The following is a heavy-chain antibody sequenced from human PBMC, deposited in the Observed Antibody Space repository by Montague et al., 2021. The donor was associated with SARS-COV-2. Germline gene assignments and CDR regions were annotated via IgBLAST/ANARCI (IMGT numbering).Heavy chain of an antibody. V-gene: IGHV3-48*02. J-gene: IGHJ6*02. Sequence: SLRLSFAASGFTFSNNAMHWVRQAPGKGLEWVSFITGSSGTIYYADSVKGRFTISRDNGKNSLYLQMNSLRDEDTALYYCARVRGPTLATSFVDVWGQGTTVTVSS. CDR1: GFTFSNNA. CDR3: ARVRGPTLATSFVDV. CDR2: ITGSSGTI. D-gene: IGHD5-12*01.